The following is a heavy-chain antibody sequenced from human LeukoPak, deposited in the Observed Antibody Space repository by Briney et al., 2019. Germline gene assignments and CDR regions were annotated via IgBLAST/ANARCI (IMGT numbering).Heavy chain of an antibody. J-gene: IGHJ4*02. Sequence: GASVKVSCKASGYTFTSYGISWVRQARGQGLEWMGWISSYNGNTNYAQKLQGRVTMTTDTSTSTAYMELRSLRSDDTAVYYCARDQSVVITYYFDYWGQGTLVTVSS. CDR1: GYTFTSYG. D-gene: IGHD3-22*01. CDR2: ISSYNGNT. CDR3: ARDQSVVITYYFDY. V-gene: IGHV1-18*01.